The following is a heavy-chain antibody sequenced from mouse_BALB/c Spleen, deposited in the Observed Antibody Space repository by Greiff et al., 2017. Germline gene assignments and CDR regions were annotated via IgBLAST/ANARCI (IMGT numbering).Heavy chain of an antibody. D-gene: IGHD2-3*01. V-gene: IGHV1-54*01. CDR1: GYAFTNYL. Sequence: VKVVESGAELVRPGTSVKVSCKASGYAFTNYLIEWVKQRPGQGLEWIGVINPGSGGTNYNEKFKGKATLTADKSSSTAYMQLSSLTSDDSAVYFCARSLYDSWFAYWGQGTLVTVSA. CDR3: ARSLYDSWFAY. J-gene: IGHJ3*01. CDR2: INPGSGGT.